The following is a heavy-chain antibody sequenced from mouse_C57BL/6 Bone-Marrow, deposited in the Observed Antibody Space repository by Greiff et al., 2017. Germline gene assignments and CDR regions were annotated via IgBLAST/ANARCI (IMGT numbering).Heavy chain of an antibody. J-gene: IGHJ2*01. CDR3: ARWGLLRSWYFDY. CDR2: IYPRSGNT. D-gene: IGHD1-1*01. V-gene: IGHV1-81*01. CDR1: GYTFTSYG. Sequence: QVQLQQSGAELARPGASVKLSCKASGYTFTSYGISWVKQRTGQGLEWIGEIYPRSGNTYYNEKFKGKATLTADKSSSTAYMELRSRTSEDSAVYFCARWGLLRSWYFDYWGQGTTLTVSS.